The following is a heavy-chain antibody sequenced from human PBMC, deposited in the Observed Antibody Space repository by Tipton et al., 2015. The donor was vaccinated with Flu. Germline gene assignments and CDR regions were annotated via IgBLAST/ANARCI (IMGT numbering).Heavy chain of an antibody. J-gene: IGHJ6*02. D-gene: IGHD3-3*01. CDR1: GYTFTSYD. V-gene: IGHV1-8*01. CDR2: MNPNSGNT. CDR3: ARGSKYYDFWSGYSDYYYYGMDV. Sequence: QLVQSGPGVKKPGASVKVSCKASGYTFTSYDINWVRQATGQGLEWMGWMNPNSGNTGYAQKFQGRVTMTRNTSISTAYMELSSLRSEDTAVYYCARGSKYYDFWSGYSDYYYYGMDVWGQGTTVTASS.